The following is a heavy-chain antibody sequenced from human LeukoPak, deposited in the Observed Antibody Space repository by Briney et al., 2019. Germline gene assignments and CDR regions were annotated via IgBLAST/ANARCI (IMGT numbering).Heavy chain of an antibody. CDR2: INPNSGGT. V-gene: IGHV1-2*02. CDR1: GYSFTDYY. Sequence: VASVKVSCKTSGYSFTDYYMHWVRQAPGQGLEWMGWINPNSGGTSSAQKFQGRVTMTRGTSITTVYMEVSWLTSDDTAIYYCARADRLDGGPYLIGPWGQGTLVTVSS. D-gene: IGHD2-21*01. J-gene: IGHJ5*02. CDR3: ARADRLDGGPYLIGP.